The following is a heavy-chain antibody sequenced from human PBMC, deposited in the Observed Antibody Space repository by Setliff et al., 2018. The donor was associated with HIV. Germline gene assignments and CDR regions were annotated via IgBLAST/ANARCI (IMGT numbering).Heavy chain of an antibody. CDR1: GSTFTSYA. D-gene: IGHD6-13*01. V-gene: IGHV1-69*05. CDR3: ARGAYSSIWFSQGLNAFDI. Sequence: ASVKVSCKASGSTFTSYAINWVRQAPGQGLEWMGGIIPIFSTSNYAQKFQGRVTMTTDTSTSTAYMELRSLRSDDTAVYYCARGAYSSIWFSQGLNAFDIWGQGTMVTVSS. CDR2: IIPIFSTS. J-gene: IGHJ3*02.